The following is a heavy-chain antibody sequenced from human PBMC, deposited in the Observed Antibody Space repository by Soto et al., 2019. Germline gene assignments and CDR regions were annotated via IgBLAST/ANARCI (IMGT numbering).Heavy chain of an antibody. D-gene: IGHD1-26*01. CDR2: ISGSGGST. V-gene: IGHV3-23*01. J-gene: IGHJ4*02. Sequence: GSLRLSCAASGFTFSSYAMSWVRQAPGKGLEWVSAISGSGGSTYYADPVKGRFTISRDNSKNTLYLQMNSLRAEDTAVYYCAKVPGGSYWRAYFDYWGQGTLVTVSS. CDR1: GFTFSSYA. CDR3: AKVPGGSYWRAYFDY.